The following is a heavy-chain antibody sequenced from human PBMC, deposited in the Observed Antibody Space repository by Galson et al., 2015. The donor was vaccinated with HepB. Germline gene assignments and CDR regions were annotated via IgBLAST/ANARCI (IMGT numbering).Heavy chain of an antibody. Sequence: QSGAEVKKPGESLKISCTGSGYSFTSYWIGWVRQMPGKGLEWMGIIYPGDSDTRYSPSFQGQVAISADKSISTAYLQWSSLKASDTAMYYCARLDDILTARGGYNYWGQGTLVTVSS. CDR2: IYPGDSDT. D-gene: IGHD3-9*01. V-gene: IGHV5-51*01. CDR3: ARLDDILTARGGYNY. J-gene: IGHJ4*02. CDR1: GYSFTSYW.